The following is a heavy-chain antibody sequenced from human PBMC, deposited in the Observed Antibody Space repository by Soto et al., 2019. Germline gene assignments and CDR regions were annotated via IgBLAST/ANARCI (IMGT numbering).Heavy chain of an antibody. Sequence: SETLSLTCTVSGGSISSYYWSWIRQPPWKGLEWIGYIYCSGSTNYNPSLKSRVTISVDTSKNQFSLKLNSMTAADTAVYYCAKDPESEIQWFYYFESWGQGTLVTVSS. CDR1: GGSISSYY. V-gene: IGHV4-59*12. CDR2: IYCSGST. CDR3: AKDPESEIQWFYYFES. J-gene: IGHJ4*02. D-gene: IGHD3-10*01.